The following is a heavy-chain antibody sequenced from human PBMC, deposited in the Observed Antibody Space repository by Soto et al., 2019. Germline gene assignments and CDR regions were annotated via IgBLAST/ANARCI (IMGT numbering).Heavy chain of an antibody. J-gene: IGHJ5*02. Sequence: PSETLSLTCTVSGGSISSYYWSWIRQPPGKGLEWIGYIYYSGSTNYNPSLKSRVTISVDTSKNQFSLKLSSVTAADTAVYYCARGLFRTRNWSDPWGQGTLVTVSS. CDR2: IYYSGST. V-gene: IGHV4-59*01. CDR3: ARGLFRTRNWSDP. D-gene: IGHD1-1*01. CDR1: GGSISSYY.